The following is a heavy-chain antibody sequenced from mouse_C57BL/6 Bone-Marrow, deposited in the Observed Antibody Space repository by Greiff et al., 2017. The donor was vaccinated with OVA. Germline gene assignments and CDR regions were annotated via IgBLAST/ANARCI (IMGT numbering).Heavy chain of an antibody. J-gene: IGHJ4*01. Sequence: QVQLKESGPELVKPGASVKISCKASGYSFTSYYIHWVKQRPGQGLEWIGWIYPGSGNTKYNEKFKGKATLTADTSSSTAYMQLSSLTSEDSAVYYCARRGVYYGSSYAMDYWGQGTSVTVSS. CDR3: ARRGVYYGSSYAMDY. D-gene: IGHD1-1*01. V-gene: IGHV1-66*01. CDR2: IYPGSGNT. CDR1: GYSFTSYY.